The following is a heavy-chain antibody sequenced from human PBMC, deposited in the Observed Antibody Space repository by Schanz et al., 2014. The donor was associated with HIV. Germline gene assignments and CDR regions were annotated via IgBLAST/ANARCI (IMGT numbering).Heavy chain of an antibody. D-gene: IGHD3-3*01. Sequence: EVQLVESGGGLVKPGGSLRLSCATSGFTLSSFTMNWVRQAPGKGLEWVSSISSSSSYTYYADSVKGRFAISRDNAKNSLFLQMNSLRAEDTAVYYCARAPSDFWMAYFDYWGQGTLVTVSS. CDR3: ARAPSDFWMAYFDY. V-gene: IGHV3-21*01. J-gene: IGHJ4*02. CDR1: GFTLSSFT. CDR2: ISSSSSYT.